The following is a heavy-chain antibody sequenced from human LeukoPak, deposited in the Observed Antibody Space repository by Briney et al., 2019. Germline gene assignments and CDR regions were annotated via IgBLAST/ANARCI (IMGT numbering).Heavy chain of an antibody. D-gene: IGHD4-23*01. Sequence: ASVKVSCKASGSTFSDYHINWVRQASGQGPEWMGWINPKSGDAKYGQAFQGRVTMTRDTSISTAYMELSRLRSDDTAVYYCARTPRPGGPDWGQGTLVTVSS. J-gene: IGHJ4*02. CDR2: INPKSGDA. V-gene: IGHV1-2*02. CDR1: GSTFSDYH. CDR3: ARTPRPGGPD.